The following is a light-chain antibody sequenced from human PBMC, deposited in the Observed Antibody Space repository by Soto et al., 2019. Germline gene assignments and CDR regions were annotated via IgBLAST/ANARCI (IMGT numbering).Light chain of an antibody. J-gene: IGKJ1*01. CDR2: AAS. V-gene: IGKV1-27*01. CDR3: QKYNSAPRA. Sequence: DIQMTQFPSSLSASVGERVTITCRASQGISNYLAWYQQKPGKVPKLLIYAASTLQSGVSSRFSGSGSVTDFTLTISSLQPEDVATYYCQKYNSAPRAFGQGTKVEIK. CDR1: QGISNY.